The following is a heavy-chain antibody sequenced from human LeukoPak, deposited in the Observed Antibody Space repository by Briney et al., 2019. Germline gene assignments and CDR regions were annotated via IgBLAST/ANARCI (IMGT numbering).Heavy chain of an antibody. Sequence: PSETLSLTCTVSGGSISSYYWSWIRQPPGKGLEWIGYIYYSGSTNYNPSLKSRVTISVDTSKNQFSLKLSSVTAADTAVYYCARWVRGIDAFDIWGQGTMVTVSS. CDR2: IYYSGST. V-gene: IGHV4-59*01. CDR3: ARWVRGIDAFDI. J-gene: IGHJ3*02. D-gene: IGHD3-10*01. CDR1: GGSISSYY.